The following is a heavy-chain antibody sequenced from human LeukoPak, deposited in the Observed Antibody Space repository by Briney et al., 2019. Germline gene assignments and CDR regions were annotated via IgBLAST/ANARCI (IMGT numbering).Heavy chain of an antibody. CDR3: ARTTVTEKNYYYYGMDV. CDR1: GGSISSSSYY. V-gene: IGHV4-39*01. Sequence: SETLSLTCTVSGGSISSSSYYWGWIRQPPGKGLEWIGSIYYSGSTYYNPSLKSRVTISVDTSKNQFSLKLSSVTAADTAVHYCARTTVTEKNYYYYGMDVWGQGTTVTVSS. D-gene: IGHD4-11*01. CDR2: IYYSGST. J-gene: IGHJ6*02.